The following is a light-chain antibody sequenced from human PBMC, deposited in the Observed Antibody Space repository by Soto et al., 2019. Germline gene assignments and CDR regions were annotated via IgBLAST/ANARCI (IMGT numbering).Light chain of an antibody. CDR1: SSDIGGYIY. CDR2: DVS. CDR3: SSYTCSSTQV. V-gene: IGLV2-14*01. Sequence: QSALTQPASVSGSPGQSITISCTGTSSDIGGYIYVSWYQQHPGKAPKLMIYDVSNRPSGVSNRFSGSKSGNTASLTISGLQAEDEADYYCSSYTCSSTQVFGTGTKLTVL. J-gene: IGLJ1*01.